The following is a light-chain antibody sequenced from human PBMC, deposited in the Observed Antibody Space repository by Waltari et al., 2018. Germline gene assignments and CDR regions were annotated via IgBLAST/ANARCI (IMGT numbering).Light chain of an antibody. CDR1: DSDVGAYDF. V-gene: IGLV2-14*01. CDR3: SSYTTSSAPGV. Sequence: QSALTQPASVSGSPGQSITLSCPGTDSDVGAYDFLSWTQQHPGKAPHLIIYEGSNRPSGISNRFSASKSGNTAALTISGLQAEDEADYYCSSYTTSSAPGVFGTGTRVTVL. J-gene: IGLJ1*01. CDR2: EGS.